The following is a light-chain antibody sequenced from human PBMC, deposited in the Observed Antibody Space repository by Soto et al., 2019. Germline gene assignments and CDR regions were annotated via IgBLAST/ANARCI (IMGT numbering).Light chain of an antibody. CDR2: LGS. J-gene: IGKJ3*01. V-gene: IGKV2-28*01. CDR1: QSLLHSNGYNY. Sequence: DIVMTQSPLSLPVTPGEPASISCRSSQSLLHSNGYNYLDWYLQKPGQSPQLLIYLGSNRASGVPDRFSGSGSGTDFTLNISRVEAEDVGVYYCMQALQTPLFTFGPGTKVHIK. CDR3: MQALQTPLFT.